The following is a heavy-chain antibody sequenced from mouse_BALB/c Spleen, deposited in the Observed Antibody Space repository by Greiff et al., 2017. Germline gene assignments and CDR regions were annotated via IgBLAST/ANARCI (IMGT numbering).Heavy chain of an antibody. Sequence: EVQLQQSGPELVKPGASVKMSCKASGYTFTSYVMHWVKQKPGQGLEWIGYINPYNDGTKYNEKFKGKATLTSDKSSSTAYMELSSLTSEDSAVYYCARLGMITSYAMDYWGQGTSVTVSS. V-gene: IGHV1-14*01. CDR3: ARLGMITSYAMDY. D-gene: IGHD2-4*01. CDR1: GYTFTSYV. CDR2: INPYNDGT. J-gene: IGHJ4*01.